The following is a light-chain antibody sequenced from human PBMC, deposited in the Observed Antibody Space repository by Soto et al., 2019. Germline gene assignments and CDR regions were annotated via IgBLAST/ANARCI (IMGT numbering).Light chain of an antibody. V-gene: IGKV1-9*01. CDR2: TVS. Sequence: ILVTQSKSSLPVSVGHRVTITCRSSQGISSYLAWYQQKPGKAPNLLIHTVSTLQSGVPSRFSGSGSGTEFTLTISSLQPEDFATYYCQQRNSYLITFGQ. CDR3: QQRNSYLIT. J-gene: IGKJ5*01. CDR1: QGISSY.